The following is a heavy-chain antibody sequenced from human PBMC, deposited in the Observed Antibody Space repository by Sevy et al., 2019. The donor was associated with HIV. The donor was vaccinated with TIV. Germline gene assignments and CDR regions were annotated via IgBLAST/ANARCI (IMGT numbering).Heavy chain of an antibody. J-gene: IGHJ4*02. CDR3: ARGKHISDYYGSFDY. D-gene: IGHD3-3*01. CDR1: GFAVSSNF. CDR2: IYIGGST. Sequence: GGSLRLSCAASGFAVSSNFMSWVRQAPGKGLEWVSVIYIGGSTYYADSVKGRFNISRDNSKNTLYLQMNSLRAEDTAVYYCARGKHISDYYGSFDYWGQGTLVTVSS. V-gene: IGHV3-53*01.